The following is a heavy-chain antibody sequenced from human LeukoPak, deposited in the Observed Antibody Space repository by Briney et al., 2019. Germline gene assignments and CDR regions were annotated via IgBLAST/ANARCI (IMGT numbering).Heavy chain of an antibody. CDR2: IYSGGST. Sequence: GGSLRLSCAASGFTVSSNYMSWVRQAPGKGLEWVSVIYSGGSTYYADSVKGRFTISRDNSKNTLYLQMNSLRAEDTAVYYCARGQLGGSYYGSGSYTYFDYWGQGTLVTVSS. V-gene: IGHV3-66*01. CDR1: GFTVSSNY. CDR3: ARGQLGGSYYGSGSYTYFDY. J-gene: IGHJ4*02. D-gene: IGHD3-10*01.